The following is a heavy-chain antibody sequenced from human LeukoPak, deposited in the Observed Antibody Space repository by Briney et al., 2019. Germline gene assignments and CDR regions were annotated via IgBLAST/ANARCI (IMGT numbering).Heavy chain of an antibody. V-gene: IGHV1-69*13. D-gene: IGHD2-2*01. Sequence: ASVKVSCKASGDTFSSYAISWVRQAPGQGLEWMGGIIPIFGTANYAQKFQGRVTITADGSTSTAYMELSSLRSEDTAVYYCARDEGTAVWFDPWGQGTSVSVSS. CDR1: GDTFSSYA. CDR3: ARDEGTAVWFDP. J-gene: IGHJ5*02. CDR2: IIPIFGTA.